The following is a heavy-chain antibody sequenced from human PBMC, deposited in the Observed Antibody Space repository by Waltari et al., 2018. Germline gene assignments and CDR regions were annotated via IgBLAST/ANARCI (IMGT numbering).Heavy chain of an antibody. Sequence: QVQLQQWGAGLLKPSETLSLTCAVYGGSFSGYYWSWIRQPTGTGLEWIGEINHSGIPNYNPSLKSRVTISVDTSKNQFSLKLSSVTAADTAVYYYARRYCSSTSCYFPLYYFDYWGQGTLVTVSS. CDR3: ARRYCSSTSCYFPLYYFDY. CDR1: GGSFSGYY. CDR2: INHSGIP. V-gene: IGHV4-34*01. J-gene: IGHJ4*02. D-gene: IGHD2-2*01.